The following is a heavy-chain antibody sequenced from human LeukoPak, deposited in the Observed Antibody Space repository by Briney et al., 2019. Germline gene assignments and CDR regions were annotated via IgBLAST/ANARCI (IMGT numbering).Heavy chain of an antibody. Sequence: TGGSLRLSCAASGFTISSSFMTWVRQAPGKGLEWVSVTYSDGTRYYADSVKGRFTISRDNSKNTLDLQMNSLRADDTATYYCAKEKRNLRGARDAFDIWGQGTLVTVSA. CDR1: GFTISSSF. J-gene: IGHJ3*02. V-gene: IGHV3-53*01. D-gene: IGHD1-26*01. CDR2: TYSDGTR. CDR3: AKEKRNLRGARDAFDI.